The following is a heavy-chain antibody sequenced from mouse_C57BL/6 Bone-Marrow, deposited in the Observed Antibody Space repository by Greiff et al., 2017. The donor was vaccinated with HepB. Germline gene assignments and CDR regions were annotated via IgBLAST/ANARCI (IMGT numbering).Heavy chain of an antibody. CDR2: IYPGDGDT. Sequence: QVQLKESGPELVKPGASVKISCKASGYAFSSSWMNWVKQRPGKGLEWIGRIYPGDGDTNYNGKFKGKATLTADKSSSTAYMQLSSLTSEDSAVYFCARGGRRRAWFAYWGQGTLVTVSA. D-gene: IGHD3-3*01. J-gene: IGHJ3*01. CDR3: ARGGRRRAWFAY. CDR1: GYAFSSSW. V-gene: IGHV1-82*01.